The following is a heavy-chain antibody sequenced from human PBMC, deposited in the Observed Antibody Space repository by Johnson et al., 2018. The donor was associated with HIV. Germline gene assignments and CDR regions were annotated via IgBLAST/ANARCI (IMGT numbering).Heavy chain of an antibody. CDR3: AKALGWELSI. CDR2: IYSGGST. Sequence: QVQLVESGGGVVQPGGSLRLSCAASGFTFRNYGMHWVRQAPGKGLEWVSVIYSGGSTYYADSVKGRFTISRDNSKNTLYLQMNSLRAEDTAVYYCAKALGWELSIWGQGTMVTVSS. V-gene: IGHV3-NL1*01. CDR1: GFTFRNYG. D-gene: IGHD1-26*01. J-gene: IGHJ3*02.